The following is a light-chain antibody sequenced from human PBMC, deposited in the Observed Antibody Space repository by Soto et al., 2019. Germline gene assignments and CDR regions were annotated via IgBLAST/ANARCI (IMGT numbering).Light chain of an antibody. V-gene: IGLV1-40*01. CDR3: QSYDNTLSGPIYV. Sequence: QSVLTQPPSVSGALGQRVTISCTGITSNIWAGYDVHWYQLLPGRAPKLLIYGNTNRPSGVPDRFSGSKSATSASLAITGLQAEDEAIYYCQSYDNTLSGPIYVFGTGTKVTVL. CDR1: TSNIWAGYD. CDR2: GNT. J-gene: IGLJ1*01.